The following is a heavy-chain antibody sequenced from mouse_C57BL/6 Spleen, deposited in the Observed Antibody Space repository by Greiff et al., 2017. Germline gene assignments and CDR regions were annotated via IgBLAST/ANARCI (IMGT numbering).Heavy chain of an antibody. D-gene: IGHD1-1*01. CDR3: ARNFYYGSSYWYFDV. V-gene: IGHV2-9-1*01. CDR1: GFSLTSYA. Sequence: VQVVESGPGLVAPSQSLSITCTVSGFSLTSYAISWVRQPPGKGLEWLGVIWTGGGTNYNSALKSRLSISKDNSKSQVFLKMNSLQTDDTARYYCARNFYYGSSYWYFDVWGTGTTVTVSS. CDR2: IWTGGGT. J-gene: IGHJ1*03.